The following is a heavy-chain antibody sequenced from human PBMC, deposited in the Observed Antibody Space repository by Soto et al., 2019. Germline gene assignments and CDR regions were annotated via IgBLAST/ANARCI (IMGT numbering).Heavy chain of an antibody. Sequence: SGPTLVNQTQTLTLTCTLSGVSLTTSGVGVGWIRQPPGKALEWLALIYWDDDKRFSPSLKSRLAITRDTSKNQVVMTMTDMAPVDTAIYYCAHRQRTVVVGAPFDLWGQGSQVTVSS. CDR2: IYWDDDK. D-gene: IGHD2-15*01. V-gene: IGHV2-5*02. CDR1: GVSLTTSGVG. CDR3: AHRQRTVVVGAPFDL. J-gene: IGHJ4*02.